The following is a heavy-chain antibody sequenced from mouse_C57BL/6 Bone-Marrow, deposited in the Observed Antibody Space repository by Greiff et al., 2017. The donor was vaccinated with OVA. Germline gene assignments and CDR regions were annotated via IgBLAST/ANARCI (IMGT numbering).Heavy chain of an antibody. Sequence: EVNLVESGEGLVKPGGSLKLSCAASGFTFSSYAMSWVRQTPEKRLEWVAYISSGGDYIYYADTVKGRFTISRDNARKTLYLQMSSLKSEDTAMSYCTREVYGSSYGAYWGQGTLVTVSA. D-gene: IGHD1-1*01. CDR3: TREVYGSSYGAY. V-gene: IGHV5-9-1*02. CDR1: GFTFSSYA. CDR2: ISSGGDYI. J-gene: IGHJ3*01.